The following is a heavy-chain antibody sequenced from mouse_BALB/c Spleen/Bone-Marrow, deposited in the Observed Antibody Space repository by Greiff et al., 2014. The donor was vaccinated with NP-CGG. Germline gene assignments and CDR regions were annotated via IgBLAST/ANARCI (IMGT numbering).Heavy chain of an antibody. D-gene: IGHD2-3*01. J-gene: IGHJ4*01. CDR3: ARQNDGYLYYAMDY. Sequence: EVQLQQSGPDLVKPSQSLSLTCTVTGYSITSGYSWHWIRQFPGNKLEWMGYIHYSGTTNYNPSFKSRISITRDTSKNQFFLQLNSVTSDDTATYYCARQNDGYLYYAMDYWGQGTSVTVSS. CDR1: GYSITSGYS. CDR2: IHYSGTT. V-gene: IGHV3-1*02.